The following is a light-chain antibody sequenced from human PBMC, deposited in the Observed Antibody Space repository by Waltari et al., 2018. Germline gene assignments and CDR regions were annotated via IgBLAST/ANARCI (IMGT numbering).Light chain of an antibody. CDR2: AAS. CDR3: LQDYIYPWT. J-gene: IGKJ1*01. V-gene: IGKV1-6*01. Sequence: IQMTQSPSTLSASVGDRVTITCRASQAIDTSLAWYQQKPGKAPNLLIYAASTYQSGVPSRFSGSGSGTDFTLTISSLQPEDFATYYCLQDYIYPWTFGQGTKVEI. CDR1: QAIDTS.